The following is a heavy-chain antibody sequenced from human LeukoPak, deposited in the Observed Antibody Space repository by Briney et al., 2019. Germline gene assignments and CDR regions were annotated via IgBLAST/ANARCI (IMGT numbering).Heavy chain of an antibody. CDR3: AKESSSGYYFDY. Sequence: GRSLRLSCAASGFTFDDYAMHWVRQAPGKGLEWVSGISWNSGSIGYADSVKGRFTISRDSAKNSLYLQMNSLRAEDMALYYCAKESSSGYYFDYWGQGTLVTVSS. CDR1: GFTFDDYA. V-gene: IGHV3-9*03. D-gene: IGHD6-19*01. CDR2: ISWNSGSI. J-gene: IGHJ4*02.